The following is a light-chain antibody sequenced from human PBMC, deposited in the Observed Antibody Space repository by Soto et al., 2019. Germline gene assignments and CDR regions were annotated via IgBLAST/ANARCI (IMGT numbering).Light chain of an antibody. Sequence: EIVLTQSPGTLSLSPGERATLSCRASQSVSNREIAWYQQIPGQAPRLLIFGTSNRATGIPDRFSGSGSGTDFTLTITRLEPEDFAMYYCQQYEISPPITFGQGTRLEIK. J-gene: IGKJ5*01. CDR3: QQYEISPPIT. CDR2: GTS. V-gene: IGKV3-20*01. CDR1: QSVSNRE.